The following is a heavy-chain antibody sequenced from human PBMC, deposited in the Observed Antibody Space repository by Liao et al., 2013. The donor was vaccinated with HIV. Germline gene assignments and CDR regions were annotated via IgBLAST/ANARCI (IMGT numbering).Heavy chain of an antibody. CDR1: GGSISSGSYY. J-gene: IGHJ4*02. D-gene: IGHD2-21*01. CDR3: ARASVMRKYYFDD. Sequence: QVHLQESGPGLVKPSQTLSLTCTVSGGSISSGSYYWSWIRQPAGKGLEWIGRVYSSGNTNYKPSLKSRVTMSVDSSKDQFSLKLSSVTAADTAVYYCARASVMRKYYFDDWGQGTLVTVSS. CDR2: VYSSGNT. V-gene: IGHV4-61*02.